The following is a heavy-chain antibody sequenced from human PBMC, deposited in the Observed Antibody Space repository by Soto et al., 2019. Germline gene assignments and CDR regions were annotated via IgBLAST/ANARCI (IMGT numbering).Heavy chain of an antibody. J-gene: IGHJ4*02. V-gene: IGHV3-23*01. Sequence: VQLWESGGGLVQPGGSLRLSCAASGFTFTSYAMSWGRQAPGKGLEWDAAISGSGGSTNYANSVKGRFTISRDNSKKTMYLQMNSLRAEDTAVYYCAKVRVQLWLFVGYFDYWGQGTLVTVSS. CDR2: ISGSGGST. D-gene: IGHD5-18*01. CDR3: AKVRVQLWLFVGYFDY. CDR1: GFTFTSYA.